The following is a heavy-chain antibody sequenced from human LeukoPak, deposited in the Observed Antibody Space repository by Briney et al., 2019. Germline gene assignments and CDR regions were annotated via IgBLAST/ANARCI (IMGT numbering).Heavy chain of an antibody. V-gene: IGHV3-20*04. Sequence: GGSLRLSCAASGFTFDDYAMSWVRQAPGRGLEWVSGINWNGGSTGYADSVKGRFTISRDNAKNSLYLQMNSLRAEDTALYYCATGSGYSFGYVGYWGQGTLVTVSS. D-gene: IGHD5-18*01. CDR3: ATGSGYSFGYVGY. J-gene: IGHJ4*02. CDR2: INWNGGST. CDR1: GFTFDDYA.